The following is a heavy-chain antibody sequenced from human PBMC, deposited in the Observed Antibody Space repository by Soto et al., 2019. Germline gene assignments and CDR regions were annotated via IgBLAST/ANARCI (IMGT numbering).Heavy chain of an antibody. D-gene: IGHD3-3*01. V-gene: IGHV3-48*01. CDR2: ISSSSSTI. J-gene: IGHJ6*03. Sequence: GGSLRLSCAASGFTFSSYSMNWVRQAPGKGLEWVSYISSSSSTIYYADSVKGRFTISRDNAKNSLYLQMNSLRAEDTAVYYCARDGVYYTVYYYYYMDVWGKGTTVTVSS. CDR1: GFTFSSYS. CDR3: ARDGVYYTVYYYYYMDV.